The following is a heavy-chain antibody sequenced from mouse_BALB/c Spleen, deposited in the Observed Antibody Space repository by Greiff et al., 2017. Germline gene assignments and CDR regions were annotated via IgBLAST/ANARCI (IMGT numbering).Heavy chain of an antibody. Sequence: EVQLQQSGAELVRPGTSVKISCKTSGYTFTEYTMHWVKQSHGKSLEWIGGINPNNGGTSYNQKFKGKATLTVDKSSSTAYMELRSLTSEDSAVYYCARGRYDYDYAMDYWGQGTSVTVSS. V-gene: IGHV1-18*01. CDR3: ARGRYDYDYAMDY. CDR2: INPNNGGT. CDR1: GYTFTEYT. D-gene: IGHD2-4*01. J-gene: IGHJ4*01.